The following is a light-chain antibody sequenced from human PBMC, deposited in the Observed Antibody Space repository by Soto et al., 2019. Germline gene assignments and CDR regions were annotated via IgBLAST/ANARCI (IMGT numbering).Light chain of an antibody. CDR2: EVS. CDR1: SSDVGGYNY. J-gene: IGLJ1*01. V-gene: IGLV2-14*03. Sequence: QSVLTQPASVSGSPGQSITISCTGTSSDVGGYNYVSWYQQHPGKAPKLMIYEVSNRPSGVSNRFSGSKSGNTASLTISGLQAEDEANYFCSSRTTSSTVYVFGTGTRSPS. CDR3: SSRTTSSTVYV.